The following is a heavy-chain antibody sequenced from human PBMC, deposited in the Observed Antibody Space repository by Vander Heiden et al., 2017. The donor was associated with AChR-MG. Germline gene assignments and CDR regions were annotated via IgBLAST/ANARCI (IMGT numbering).Heavy chain of an antibody. D-gene: IGHD5-12*01. J-gene: IGHJ4*02. CDR3: ARDPGIDPASGNDFC. V-gene: IGHV1-2*06. CDR1: GYTFTAYY. Sequence: QVQLVQSGAEVKKPGASVKVSCKASGYTFTAYYIYWVRQAPGQGLEWMGRINPNSGGTNYAQKFQGRVTMTRDTSISTAYMELNSLRSDDTAVYYCARDPGIDPASGNDFCWGQGTLATVSS. CDR2: INPNSGGT.